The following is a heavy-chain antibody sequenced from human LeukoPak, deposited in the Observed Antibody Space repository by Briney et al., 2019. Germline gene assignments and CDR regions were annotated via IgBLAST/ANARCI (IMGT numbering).Heavy chain of an antibody. CDR2: INPSGGST. V-gene: IGHV1-46*01. CDR1: GYTFTSYY. J-gene: IGHJ6*02. Sequence: ASVKVSCKASGYTFTSYYMHWVRQAPGQGLEWMGIINPSGGSTSYAQKFQGRVTMTEDTSTDTAYMELSSLRSEDTAVYYCATVSSYYYYGMDVWGQGTTVTVSS. D-gene: IGHD6-13*01. CDR3: ATVSSYYYYGMDV.